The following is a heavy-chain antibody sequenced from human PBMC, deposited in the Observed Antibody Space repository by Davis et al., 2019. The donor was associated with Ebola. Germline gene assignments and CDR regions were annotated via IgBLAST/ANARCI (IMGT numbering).Heavy chain of an antibody. CDR1: VFTFGDYA. CDR2: IRSKAYGGTT. Sequence: GESLKISCTASVFTFGDYAMSWVRQAPGKGLEWVGFIRSKAYGGTTEYAASVKGRFTISRDDSKSIAYLQMNSLKTEDTAVYYCTRAELYCSSTSCYADYWGQGTLVTVSS. D-gene: IGHD2-2*01. CDR3: TRAELYCSSTSCYADY. J-gene: IGHJ4*02. V-gene: IGHV3-49*04.